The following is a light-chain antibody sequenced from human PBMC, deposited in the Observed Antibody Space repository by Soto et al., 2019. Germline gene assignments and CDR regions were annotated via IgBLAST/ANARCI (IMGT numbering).Light chain of an antibody. Sequence: EIVLTQSPSTLSLSPRERATLSCRAGQNIGTSLVWSQQKPGQSPRLLIYDASKRATGIPVRFSGSGSGTDFTLTISSLESEDFAVYYCQQRSDWPLTFGGGTKVDIK. V-gene: IGKV3-11*01. J-gene: IGKJ4*01. CDR2: DAS. CDR3: QQRSDWPLT. CDR1: QNIGTS.